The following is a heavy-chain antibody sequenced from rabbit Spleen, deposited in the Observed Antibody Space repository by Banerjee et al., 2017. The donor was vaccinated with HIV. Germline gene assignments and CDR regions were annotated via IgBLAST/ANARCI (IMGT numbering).Heavy chain of an antibody. CDR3: ARDPNYASGHYIYSF. CDR2: IYGGDGST. CDR1: GFSFTDKDV. J-gene: IGHJ3*01. V-gene: IGHV1S45*01. Sequence: QEQLEESGGGLVKPEGSLTLTCTASGFSFTDKDVMCWVRQAPGKGPEWIACIYGGDGSTYYASWAKGRFTISKTSSTTVTLQMTSLTAADTATYFCARDPNYASGHYIYSFWGQGTLVTVS. D-gene: IGHD1-1*01.